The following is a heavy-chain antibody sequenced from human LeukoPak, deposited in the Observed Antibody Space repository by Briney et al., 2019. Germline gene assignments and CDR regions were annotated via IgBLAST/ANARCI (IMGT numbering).Heavy chain of an antibody. CDR2: IQQDGSEK. V-gene: IGHV3-7*01. J-gene: IGHJ4*02. Sequence: PGGSLRLSCAASGFTFNYYWLTWVCHAPGKGLEWVVNIQQDGSEKYYVDSVKGRFIISRDNAKNSLYLQMNSLRAEDTAVYYCARVRKLRTRGVMDPLDYWGQGTLVTVSS. CDR3: ARVRKLRTRGVMDPLDY. D-gene: IGHD3-10*01. CDR1: GFTFNYYW.